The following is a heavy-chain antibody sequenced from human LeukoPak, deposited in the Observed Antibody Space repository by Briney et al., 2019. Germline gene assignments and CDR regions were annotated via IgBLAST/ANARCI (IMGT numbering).Heavy chain of an antibody. CDR3: ARVGLHRYKWNYGGT. CDR2: INPNSGGT. Sequence: ASVKVSCKASGYTFTGYYMHWVRQAPGQGLEWMGWINPNSGGTNYAQKFQGRVTMTRDTSISTAYMELSRLRSDDTAVYYCARVGLHRYKWNYGGTWGQGTLVTVSS. D-gene: IGHD1-7*01. J-gene: IGHJ5*02. CDR1: GYTFTGYY. V-gene: IGHV1-2*02.